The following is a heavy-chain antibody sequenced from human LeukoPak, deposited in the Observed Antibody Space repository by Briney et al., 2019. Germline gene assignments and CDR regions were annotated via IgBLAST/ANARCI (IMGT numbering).Heavy chain of an antibody. J-gene: IGHJ4*02. D-gene: IGHD3/OR15-3a*01. CDR3: ARGGGTGEFDH. V-gene: IGHV3-74*01. CDR1: GFTFSIYW. CDR2: IHSDGRST. Sequence: GGSLRLSCAASGFTFSIYWMHWVRQVPGKGLVWVSRIHSDGRSTTYADSVSGRFTISRDDAKNTLYLQMNSLRAEDTAMYYCARGGGTGEFDHWGQGTLVTVSS.